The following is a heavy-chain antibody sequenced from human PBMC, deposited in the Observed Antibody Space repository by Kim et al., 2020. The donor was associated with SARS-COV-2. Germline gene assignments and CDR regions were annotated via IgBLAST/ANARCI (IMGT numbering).Heavy chain of an antibody. J-gene: IGHJ6*02. CDR1: GYTFTGYY. V-gene: IGHV1-2*04. CDR2: INPNSGGT. CDR3: AREVMVRGVITLLSDYYYYYYGMDV. D-gene: IGHD3-10*01. Sequence: ASVKVSCKASGYTFTGYYMHWVRQAPGQGLEWMGWINPNSGGTNYAQKFQGWVTMTRDTSISTAYMELSRLRSDDTAVYYCAREVMVRGVITLLSDYYYYYYGMDVWGQGTTVTVSS.